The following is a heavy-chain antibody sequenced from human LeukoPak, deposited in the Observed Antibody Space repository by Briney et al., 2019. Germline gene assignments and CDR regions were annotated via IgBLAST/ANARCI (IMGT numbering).Heavy chain of an antibody. CDR2: ISAYNGNT. J-gene: IGHJ4*02. D-gene: IGHD6-13*01. CDR1: GYTFTSYG. V-gene: IGHV1-18*01. CDR3: ARARNIAAAGSFDY. Sequence: ASVKVSCKASGYTFTSYGISWVRQAPGQGLEWMGWISAYNGNTNYAQKFQGRVTITADKSTSTAYMELSSLRSEDTAVYYCARARNIAAAGSFDYWGQGTLVTVSS.